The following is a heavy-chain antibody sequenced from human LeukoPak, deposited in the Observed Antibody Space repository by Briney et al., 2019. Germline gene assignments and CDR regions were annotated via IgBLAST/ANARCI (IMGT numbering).Heavy chain of an antibody. V-gene: IGHV1-18*01. CDR1: GYTFTSYG. Sequence: PVASVKVSCKASGYTFTSYGISWVRQAPGQGLEWMGWISAYNGNTNYAQKLQGRVTMTTDTSTSTAYMELRSLRSDDTAVYYCAREAMVRGVNVRNYYYYYMDVWGKGTTVTVSS. CDR2: ISAYNGNT. D-gene: IGHD3-10*01. CDR3: AREAMVRGVNVRNYYYYYMDV. J-gene: IGHJ6*03.